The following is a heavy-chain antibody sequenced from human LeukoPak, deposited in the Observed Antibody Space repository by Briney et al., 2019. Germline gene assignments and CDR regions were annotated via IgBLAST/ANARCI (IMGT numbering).Heavy chain of an antibody. CDR2: IYYSGST. CDR1: GGSISSYY. V-gene: IGHV4-59*08. Sequence: PSETLSLTCTVSGGSISSYYWSWIRQPPGKGLEWIGYIYYSGSTSYNPSLKSRVTISVDTSKNQFSLKLSSVTAADTAVYYCARQGSYGLQLYFDNWGQGTLVTVSS. CDR3: ARQGSYGLQLYFDN. D-gene: IGHD5-18*01. J-gene: IGHJ4*02.